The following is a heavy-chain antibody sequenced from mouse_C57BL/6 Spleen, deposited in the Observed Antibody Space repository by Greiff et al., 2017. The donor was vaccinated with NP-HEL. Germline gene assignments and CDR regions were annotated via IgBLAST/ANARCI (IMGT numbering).Heavy chain of an antibody. CDR3: ARQKGGAYYGSSPWFAY. V-gene: IGHV1-62-2*01. J-gene: IGHJ3*01. CDR1: GYTFTEYT. D-gene: IGHD1-1*01. CDR2: FYPGSGSI. Sequence: QVQLQQSGAELVKPGASVKLSCKASGYTFTEYTIHWVKQRSGQGLEWIGWFYPGSGSIKYNEKFKDKATLTADKSSSTVYMELSRLTSEDSAVYFCARQKGGAYYGSSPWFAYWGQGTLVTVSA.